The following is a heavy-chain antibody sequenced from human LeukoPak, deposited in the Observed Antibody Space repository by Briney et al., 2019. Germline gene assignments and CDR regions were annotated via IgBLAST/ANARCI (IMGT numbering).Heavy chain of an antibody. V-gene: IGHV1-24*01. CDR3: ATERGMVRGLGGYGMDV. Sequence: ASVKVSCKVSGYTLTELSMHWVRQAPGKGLEWMGGFDPEDGETIYAQKFQGRVTMTEDTSTDTAYMELSSLTSEDTAVYYCATERGMVRGLGGYGMDVWGKGTTVTVSS. J-gene: IGHJ6*04. CDR2: FDPEDGET. D-gene: IGHD3-10*01. CDR1: GYTLTELS.